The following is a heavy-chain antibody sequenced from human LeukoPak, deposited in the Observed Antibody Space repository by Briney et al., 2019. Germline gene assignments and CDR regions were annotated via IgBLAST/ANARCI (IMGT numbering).Heavy chain of an antibody. D-gene: IGHD3-10*01. CDR3: ARALWFGELLDSGIAFDI. J-gene: IGHJ3*02. Sequence: TSETLSLTCTVSGGSISSYYWSWIRQPPGKGLEWIGYIYYSGSTNYNPSLKSRVTISVDTSKNQFSLKLSSVTAADTAVYYCARALWFGELLDSGIAFDIWGQGTMVTVSS. CDR1: GGSISSYY. V-gene: IGHV4-59*01. CDR2: IYYSGST.